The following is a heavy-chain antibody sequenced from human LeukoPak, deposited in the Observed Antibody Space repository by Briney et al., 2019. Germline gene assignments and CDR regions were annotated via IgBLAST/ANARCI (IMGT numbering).Heavy chain of an antibody. V-gene: IGHV3-7*01. J-gene: IGHJ6*02. CDR3: ARDTTVTRRGYYYYGMDV. CDR2: IKQDGSEK. CDR1: GFTSSSYW. D-gene: IGHD4-11*01. Sequence: GGSLRLSCAASGFTSSSYWMSWVRQAPGKGLEWVANIKQDGSEKYYVDSVKGRFTISRDNAKNSLYLQMNSLRAEDTAVYYCARDTTVTRRGYYYYGMDVWGQGTTVTVSS.